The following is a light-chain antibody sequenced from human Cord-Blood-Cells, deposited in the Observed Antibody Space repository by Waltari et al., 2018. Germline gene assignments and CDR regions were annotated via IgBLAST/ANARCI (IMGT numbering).Light chain of an antibody. CDR1: SGYSNYK. Sequence: QPVLTQPPSASASLGASVTLTCTLSSGYSNYKVDWSQQRPGTGPRLVMRVGTGGIVGSKGDGIPDRFSVLGSGLNRYLTIKNIQEEDESDYHCGADHGSGSNFVWVFGGGTKLTVL. J-gene: IGLJ3*02. V-gene: IGLV9-49*01. CDR3: GADHGSGSNFVWV. CDR2: VGTGGIVG.